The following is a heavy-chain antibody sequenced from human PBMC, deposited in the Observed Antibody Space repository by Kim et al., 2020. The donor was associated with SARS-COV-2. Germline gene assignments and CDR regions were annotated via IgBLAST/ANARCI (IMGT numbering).Heavy chain of an antibody. D-gene: IGHD2-15*01. CDR1: GYTFTGYY. CDR2: INPNSGGT. Sequence: ASVKVSCKASGYTFTGYYMHWVRQAPGQGLEWMGWINPNSGGTKYAEKFQGRVTMTRDTSISTAYMDLSRVRSDDTAVYYCARVGESCSGCTCYSSYFYG. J-gene: IGHJ6*01. V-gene: IGHV1-2*02. CDR3: ARVGESCSGCTCYSSYFYG.